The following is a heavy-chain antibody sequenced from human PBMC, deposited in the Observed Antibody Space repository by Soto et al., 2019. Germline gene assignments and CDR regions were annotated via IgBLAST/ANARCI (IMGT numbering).Heavy chain of an antibody. CDR2: IIANGGT. J-gene: IGHJ4*02. V-gene: IGHV3-23*01. CDR1: GFTFNHYA. D-gene: IGHD2-15*01. Sequence: GGSLRLSCAASGFTFNHYAMSWVRQAPGKGLEWASIIIANGGTFYADSVKGRFTISRDNSKNTVYLQMSSLRVEDTAIYYCAKDYTVAADPSSVILFDYWGQGALVTVSS. CDR3: AKDYTVAADPSSVILFDY.